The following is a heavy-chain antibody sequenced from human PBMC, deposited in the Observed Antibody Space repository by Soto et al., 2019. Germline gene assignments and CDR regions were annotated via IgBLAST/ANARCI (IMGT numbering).Heavy chain of an antibody. D-gene: IGHD4-17*01. V-gene: IGHV1-46*01. Sequence: ASVKVSCKASGYTFTSYYMHWVRQAPGQGLEWMGVIEPSGGSRSYTQKFQGRVTMTRDTSTSTVYMELSSLRSEDTAVYYCARTTMTFYYFDFWGQGTLVTVSS. CDR1: GYTFTSYY. J-gene: IGHJ4*02. CDR2: IEPSGGSR. CDR3: ARTTMTFYYFDF.